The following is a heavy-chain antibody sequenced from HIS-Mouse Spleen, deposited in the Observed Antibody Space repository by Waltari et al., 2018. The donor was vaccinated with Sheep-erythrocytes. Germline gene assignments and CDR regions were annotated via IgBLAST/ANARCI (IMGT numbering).Heavy chain of an antibody. V-gene: IGHV4-34*01. CDR3: ALSVDLAGAFDI. CDR2: INHRGST. CDR1: GGSFSGYY. D-gene: IGHD6-19*01. J-gene: IGHJ3*02. Sequence: QVQLQQWGAGLLKPSETLSLTCAVYGGSFSGYYWSWIRKPPGKGLVWIGEINHRGSTNYNPSLESRVTISVDTSKNQFSLKLSSVTAADTAVYYCALSVDLAGAFDIWGQGTMVTVSS.